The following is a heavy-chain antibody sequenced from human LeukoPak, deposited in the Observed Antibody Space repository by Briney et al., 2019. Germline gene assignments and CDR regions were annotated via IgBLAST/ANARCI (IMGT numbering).Heavy chain of an antibody. D-gene: IGHD4-17*01. CDR1: GYPFTDYF. CDR3: ARTRSTVTTLFDY. Sequence: GASMKVSCKASGYPFTDYFIHWLRQAPGQGPEWMGWSNPNTGGTNYAQTFQGRVTMTRDTSISTAYMELSRLSSDDTAVHYCARTRSTVTTLFDYWGQGTLVTVSS. V-gene: IGHV1-2*02. J-gene: IGHJ4*02. CDR2: SNPNTGGT.